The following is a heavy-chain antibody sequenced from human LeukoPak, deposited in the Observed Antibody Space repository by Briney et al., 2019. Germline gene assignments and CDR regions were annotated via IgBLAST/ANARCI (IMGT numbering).Heavy chain of an antibody. Sequence: ASVKVSCKASGYIFTFYDIHWVRQAPGQGLEWMGWMNPNSGNTDYAQKFQGRVTFSRNTSIRTAYMELSSLRSEDTALYYCARGVDNAFQIWGQGAMVTVSS. D-gene: IGHD3-9*01. CDR2: MNPNSGNT. J-gene: IGHJ3*02. V-gene: IGHV1-8*03. CDR1: GYIFTFYD. CDR3: ARGVDNAFQI.